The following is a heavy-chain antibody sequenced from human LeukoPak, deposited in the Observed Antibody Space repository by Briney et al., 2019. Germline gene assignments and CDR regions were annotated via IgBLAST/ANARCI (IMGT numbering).Heavy chain of an antibody. Sequence: GGSLRLFCAASGFTFSDYYMSWIRQAPGKGLEWLSYISSRGKTTHFADSVKGRFSVSRDNTNNTLYVQMNSLRAEDTAVYFCARGRDGYKYWGQGTLVTVSS. CDR2: ISSRGKTT. CDR1: GFTFSDYY. CDR3: ARGRDGYKY. J-gene: IGHJ4*02. V-gene: IGHV3-11*01. D-gene: IGHD5-24*01.